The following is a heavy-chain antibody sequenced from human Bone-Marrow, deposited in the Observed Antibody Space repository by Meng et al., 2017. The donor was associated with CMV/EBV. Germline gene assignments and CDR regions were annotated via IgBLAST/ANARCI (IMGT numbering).Heavy chain of an antibody. CDR3: ARVIAVAGAPFDY. CDR1: GGSVSSGSYY. V-gene: IGHV4-61*01. Sequence: SETLSLTCTVSGGSVSSGSYYWSWIRQPPGKALEWIGYIYYSGTTNYNPSLKSRVTISVDTSKNQFSLKLSSVTAADTAVYYWARVIAVAGAPFDYWGQGTLVTVSS. D-gene: IGHD6-13*01. J-gene: IGHJ4*02. CDR2: IYYSGTT.